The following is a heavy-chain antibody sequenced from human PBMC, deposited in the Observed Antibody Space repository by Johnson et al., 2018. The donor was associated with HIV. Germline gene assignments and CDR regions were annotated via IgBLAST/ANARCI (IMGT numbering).Heavy chain of an antibody. J-gene: IGHJ3*01. CDR1: GFTFSSYW. CDR3: ARDGRDLVTRGSFDV. D-gene: IGHD3-9*01. Sequence: SLRLSCAASGFTFSSYWMHWVRQAPGKGLEWVGNIKQDGSEKYYADSVKGRFTISRDNSKNTLYLQMNSLRVEDTAVYYCARDGRDLVTRGSFDVWGQGTVVTVSS. V-gene: IGHV3-7*01. CDR2: IKQDGSEK.